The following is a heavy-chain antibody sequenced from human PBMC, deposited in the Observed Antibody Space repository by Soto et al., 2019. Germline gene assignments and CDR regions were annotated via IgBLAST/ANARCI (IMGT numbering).Heavy chain of an antibody. CDR3: AKSTRSSWYGFFDY. J-gene: IGHJ4*02. Sequence: GGSLRLSCAASGFTFSSYAMSWFRQSPGKGLEWVSAISGSGGSTYYADSVKGRFTISRDNSKNTLYLQMNSLRAEDTAVYYCAKSTRSSWYGFFDYWGQGTLVTVSS. D-gene: IGHD6-13*01. V-gene: IGHV3-23*01. CDR1: GFTFSSYA. CDR2: ISGSGGST.